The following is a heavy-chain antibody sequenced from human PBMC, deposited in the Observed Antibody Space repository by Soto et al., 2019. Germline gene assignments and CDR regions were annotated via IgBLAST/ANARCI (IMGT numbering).Heavy chain of an antibody. CDR2: INHSGST. V-gene: IGHV4-34*01. CDR3: ARAPMVLSRSYFDS. CDR1: GGSFSGYY. Sequence: SETLSLTCAVYGGSFSGYYWSWIRQPPGKGLEWIGEINHSGSTNYNPSLKSRVTISVDTSKNQFSLKLSSVTAADTAVYYCARAPMVLSRSYFDSWGQGTPVTVSS. D-gene: IGHD2-8*01. J-gene: IGHJ4*02.